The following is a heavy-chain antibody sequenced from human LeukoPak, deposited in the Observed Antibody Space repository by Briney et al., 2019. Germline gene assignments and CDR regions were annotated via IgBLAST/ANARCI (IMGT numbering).Heavy chain of an antibody. CDR3: ARDERFMVGPTRTYWSFDL. V-gene: IGHV3-66*01. Sequence: GGSLRLSCAASGFTVSSNYMSWVRQAPGKGLEWVSVIYSGGSTYYADSVKGRFTISRDNSKNTLYLQMDSLSADDTAIYYCARDERFMVGPTRTYWSFDLWGRGALVTVSS. CDR1: GFTVSSNY. J-gene: IGHJ2*01. CDR2: IYSGGST. D-gene: IGHD1-26*01.